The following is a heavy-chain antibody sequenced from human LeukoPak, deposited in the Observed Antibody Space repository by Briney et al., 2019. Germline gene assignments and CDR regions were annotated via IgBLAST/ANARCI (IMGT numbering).Heavy chain of an antibody. J-gene: IGHJ5*02. V-gene: IGHV3-21*01. Sequence: GGSLRLSCAASGFTFSSYSMNWVRQAPGKGLEWVSSISSSSSYIYYADSVKGRFTISRDNAKNSLYLQMNSLRAEDTAVYYCAKGRAFVVVVAATPDWFDPWGQGTLVTVSS. CDR3: AKGRAFVVVVAATPDWFDP. D-gene: IGHD2-15*01. CDR2: ISSSSSYI. CDR1: GFTFSSYS.